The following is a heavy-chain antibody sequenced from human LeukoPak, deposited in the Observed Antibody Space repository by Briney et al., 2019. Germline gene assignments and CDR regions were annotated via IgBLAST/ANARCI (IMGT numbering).Heavy chain of an antibody. D-gene: IGHD2-15*01. CDR3: AKDNRPKDIVVVVAARD. J-gene: IGHJ4*02. V-gene: IGHV3-23*01. Sequence: PGGSLLLSCAASGFTFSSYAMSWVRQAPGKGLEWVSAISGSGGSTYYADSVKGRFTISRDNSKNTLYLQMNSLRAEDTAVYYCAKDNRPKDIVVVVAARDRGQGTLVTVSS. CDR2: ISGSGGST. CDR1: GFTFSSYA.